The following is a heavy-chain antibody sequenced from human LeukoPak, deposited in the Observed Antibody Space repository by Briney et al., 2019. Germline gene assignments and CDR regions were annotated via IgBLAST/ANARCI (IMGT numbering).Heavy chain of an antibody. Sequence: GGSLRLSCAASGFTFSSYSMNWVRQAPGKGLEWVSAISGSGGSTYYADSVKGRFTISRDNSKNTLYLQMNSLRAEDTAVYYCAKDAYYDSSGYYRDYWGQGTLVTVSS. CDR1: GFTFSSYS. J-gene: IGHJ4*02. CDR2: ISGSGGST. D-gene: IGHD3-22*01. V-gene: IGHV3-23*01. CDR3: AKDAYYDSSGYYRDY.